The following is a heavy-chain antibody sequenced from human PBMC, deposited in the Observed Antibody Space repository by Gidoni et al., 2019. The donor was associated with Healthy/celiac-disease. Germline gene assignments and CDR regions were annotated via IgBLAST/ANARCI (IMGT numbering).Heavy chain of an antibody. CDR3: ARSRLPYYYDSSGYSFYGMDV. Sequence: QVQLVQSGAEVKKPGSSVKVSCTASGGTFSSSAISWGRQAPGQGLEWMGGIIPIFGTANYAQKFQGRVTITADESTSTAYMELSSLRSEDTAVYYCARSRLPYYYDSSGYSFYGMDVWGQGTTVTVSS. V-gene: IGHV1-69*01. D-gene: IGHD3-22*01. CDR1: GGTFSSSA. CDR2: IIPIFGTA. J-gene: IGHJ6*02.